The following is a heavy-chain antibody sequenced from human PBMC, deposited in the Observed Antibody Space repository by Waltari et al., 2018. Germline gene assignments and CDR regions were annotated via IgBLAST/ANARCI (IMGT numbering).Heavy chain of an antibody. D-gene: IGHD2-21*01. V-gene: IGHV1-69*01. J-gene: IGHJ6*02. CDR3: ASPISLRERGYYYYGMDV. CDR1: GGTFSSYA. CDR2: IIPIFGTA. Sequence: QVQLVQSGAEVKKPGSSVKVSCKASGGTFSSYAISWVRQAPGQGLEWMGGIIPIFGTANYAQKFQGRVTITADESTSTAYMELSSLRSEDTAVYYCASPISLRERGYYYYGMDVWGQGTTVTVSS.